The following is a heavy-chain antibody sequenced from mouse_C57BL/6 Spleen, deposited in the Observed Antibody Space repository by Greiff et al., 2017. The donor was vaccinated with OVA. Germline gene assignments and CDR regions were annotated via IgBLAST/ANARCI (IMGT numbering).Heavy chain of an antibody. CDR1: GYAFSSSW. V-gene: IGHV1-82*01. CDR2: IYPGDGDT. Sequence: QVQLQQSGPELVKPGASVKISCKASGYAFSSSWMNWVKQRPGKGLEWIGRIYPGDGDTNYNGKLKGKATLTADKSSSTAYMQLSSLTSEDSAVYFCARDYGSSYGYFDVWGTGTTGTVSS. J-gene: IGHJ1*03. D-gene: IGHD1-1*01. CDR3: ARDYGSSYGYFDV.